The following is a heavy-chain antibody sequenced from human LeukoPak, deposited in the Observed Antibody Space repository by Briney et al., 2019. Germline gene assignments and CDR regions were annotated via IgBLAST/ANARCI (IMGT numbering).Heavy chain of an antibody. J-gene: IGHJ6*04. CDR2: IKQDGSEK. D-gene: IGHD6-13*01. V-gene: IGHV3-7*03. CDR1: GFTFSSYW. CDR3: AREGWSSSWYPKPYHYYGMDV. Sequence: GGSLRLSCAASGFTFSSYWMSWVRQAPGKGLEWVANIKQDGSEKYYVDSVKGRFTISRDNAKNSLYLQMNSLRAEDTAVYYCAREGWSSSWYPKPYHYYGMDVWGKGTTVTVSS.